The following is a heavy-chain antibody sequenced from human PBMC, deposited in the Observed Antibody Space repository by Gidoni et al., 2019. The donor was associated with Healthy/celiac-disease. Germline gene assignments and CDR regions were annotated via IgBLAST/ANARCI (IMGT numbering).Heavy chain of an antibody. V-gene: IGHV3-13*04. Sequence: EVQLVESGGGLVQPGGSLRLSCAASGFTFSSYDMHWVRQATGKGLEWVSAIGTAGYTYYPGSVKGRFTISRENAKNSLYLQMNSLRAGDTAVYYCARAVGGDILTGYYDLWGQGTLVTVSS. CDR3: ARAVGGDILTGYYDL. J-gene: IGHJ4*02. CDR2: IGTAGYT. CDR1: GFTFSSYD. D-gene: IGHD3-9*01.